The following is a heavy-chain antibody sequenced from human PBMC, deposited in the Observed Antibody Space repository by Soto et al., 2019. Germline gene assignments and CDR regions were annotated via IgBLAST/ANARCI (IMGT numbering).Heavy chain of an antibody. J-gene: IGHJ4*02. CDR2: ISAYNGDT. CDR1: GYTFRSYG. Sequence: QIQLVQSGGEVKKPGASVKVSCKASGYTFRSYGISWVRQPPGQGLVGVGWISAYNGDTHNAPKVQDRITFNTETSTNTAYMELRSPRLDDTAVYYFARDWSRYNYSRGLVWFYWGQGSLVTVS. V-gene: IGHV1-18*04. CDR3: ARDWSRYNYSRGLVWFY. D-gene: IGHD6-19*01.